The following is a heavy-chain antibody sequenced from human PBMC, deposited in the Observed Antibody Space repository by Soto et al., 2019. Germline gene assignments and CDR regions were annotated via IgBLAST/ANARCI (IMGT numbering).Heavy chain of an antibody. V-gene: IGHV4-39*01. Sequence: TLSLTCTVSGGSIYMRGYYWGWIRQPPGRGLEWIGNIDYNGVTYSNPSLKSRVTISRDASKNQFSLKLTSVTAADTALYYCGKVLVGATGHTDSDSWGPGTLVTVSS. D-gene: IGHD2-15*01. CDR2: IDYNGVT. J-gene: IGHJ4*02. CDR3: GKVLVGATGHTDSDS. CDR1: GGSIYMRGYY.